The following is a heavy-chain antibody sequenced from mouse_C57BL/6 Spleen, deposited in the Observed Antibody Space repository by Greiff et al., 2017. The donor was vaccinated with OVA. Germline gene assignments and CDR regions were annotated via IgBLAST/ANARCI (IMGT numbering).Heavy chain of an antibody. J-gene: IGHJ1*03. CDR2: IDPETGGT. CDR3: TRITTVVGRDV. D-gene: IGHD1-1*01. Sequence: QVHVKQSGAELVRPGASVTLSCKASGYTFTDYEMHWVKQTPVHGLEWIGAIDPETGGTAYNQKFKGKAILTADKSSSTAYMELRSLTSEDSAVYYCTRITTVVGRDVWGTGTTVTVSS. CDR1: GYTFTDYE. V-gene: IGHV1-15*01.